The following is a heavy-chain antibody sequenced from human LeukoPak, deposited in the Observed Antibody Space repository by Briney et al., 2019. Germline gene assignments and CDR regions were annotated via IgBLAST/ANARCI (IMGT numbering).Heavy chain of an antibody. CDR1: GFTFSSYG. J-gene: IGHJ4*02. D-gene: IGHD4-23*01. CDR3: ATGPDYGGNSVSFDY. Sequence: GGSLRLSCAASGFTFSSYGMHWVRQAPGKGLEWVAFIRYDGSNKYYADSVKGRFTISRDNSKNTLYLQMNSLRAEDTAVYYCATGPDYGGNSVSFDYWGQGTLVTVSS. CDR2: IRYDGSNK. V-gene: IGHV3-30*02.